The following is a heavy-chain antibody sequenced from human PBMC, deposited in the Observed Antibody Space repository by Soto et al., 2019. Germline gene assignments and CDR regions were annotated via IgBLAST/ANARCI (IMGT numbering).Heavy chain of an antibody. Sequence: KTSETLSLTCTVSGGSISSYRWSWIRQPAGKGLEWIGRLNTYGNTQDNPSLKSRVTVSVDTSRNQFFLTLRSVTAADSAVYHCGRESGETWDYEASWGQGTPVTVS. CDR3: GRESGETWDYEAS. CDR2: LNTYGNT. D-gene: IGHD1-7*01. CDR1: GGSISSYR. V-gene: IGHV4-4*07. J-gene: IGHJ5*02.